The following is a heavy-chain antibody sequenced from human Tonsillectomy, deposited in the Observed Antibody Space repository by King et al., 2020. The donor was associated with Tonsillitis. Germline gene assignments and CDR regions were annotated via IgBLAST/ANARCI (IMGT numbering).Heavy chain of an antibody. J-gene: IGHJ2*01. CDR1: GYTLTELS. Sequence: VQLVESGAEVKKPGASVKVSCKVSGYTLTELSMHWVRQAPGKGLEWMGGFDPEDGETIYAQKFQGRVTMTEDTSTDTAYMELSSLRSEVTAVDYCATVDYYDSTGSPSSPYSYWYFDLWGRGTLVTVSS. CDR3: ATVDYYDSTGSPSSPYSYWYFDL. CDR2: FDPEDGET. V-gene: IGHV1-24*01. D-gene: IGHD3-22*01.